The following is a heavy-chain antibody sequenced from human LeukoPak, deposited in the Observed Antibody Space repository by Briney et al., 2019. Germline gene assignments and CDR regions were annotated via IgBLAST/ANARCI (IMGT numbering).Heavy chain of an antibody. J-gene: IGHJ4*02. Sequence: ASVKVSCKASGYTFTSYAISWVRQAPGQGLEWMGWTSAYNGNTKYAQRFQGRVTMTTDTSTSTAYMDLRSLRSEDTAVYYCARDIVVVPAATGAVFDYWGQGTLVTVSS. D-gene: IGHD2-2*01. CDR3: ARDIVVVPAATGAVFDY. V-gene: IGHV1-18*01. CDR2: TSAYNGNT. CDR1: GYTFTSYA.